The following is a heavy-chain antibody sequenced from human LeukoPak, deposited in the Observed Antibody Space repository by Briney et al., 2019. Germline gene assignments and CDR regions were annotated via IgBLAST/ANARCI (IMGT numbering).Heavy chain of an antibody. CDR1: GGSISSCY. D-gene: IGHD3/OR15-3a*01. V-gene: IGHV4-4*07. CDR3: GRESRPGGLGIGAFDI. J-gene: IGHJ3*02. Sequence: SETLSLTCTVSGGSISSCYWSWIRQPAGKGLEWSGRIYTSGSTNYNPSLKSRVTMSIDTSKNQFSLKLSSVTAADTAVYYCGRESRPGGLGIGAFDIWGQGTMVTVSS. CDR2: IYTSGST.